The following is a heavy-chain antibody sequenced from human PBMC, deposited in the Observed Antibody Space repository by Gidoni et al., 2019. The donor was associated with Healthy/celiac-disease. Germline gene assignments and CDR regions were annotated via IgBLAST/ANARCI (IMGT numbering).Heavy chain of an antibody. Sequence: QVQLQQWGAGLLKPSETLSPTCAVYGGSFSGYYWSWIRQPPGKGLEWIGEINHSGSTNYNPSLKSRVTISVDTSKNQFSLKLSSVTAADTAVYYCARRGYNWNYPYWGQGTLVTVSS. V-gene: IGHV4-34*01. CDR2: INHSGST. J-gene: IGHJ4*02. CDR1: GGSFSGYY. CDR3: ARRGYNWNYPY. D-gene: IGHD1-7*01.